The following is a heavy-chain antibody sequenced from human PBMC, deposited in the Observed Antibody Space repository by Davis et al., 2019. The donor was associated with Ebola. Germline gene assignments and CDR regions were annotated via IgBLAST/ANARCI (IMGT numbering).Heavy chain of an antibody. CDR2: IHHGGSI. CDR3: ARTVSGPFDP. Sequence: PSETLSLTCAVSGGSVSSGGYSWSWIRQPAGKGLEWLGFIHHGGSIFYNPSLRSRATILVDRSKNQFSLSLSSVTDADTAVYYCARTVSGPFDPWGQGILVTVSS. CDR1: GGSVSSGGYS. V-gene: IGHV4-30-2*01. D-gene: IGHD5-12*01. J-gene: IGHJ5*02.